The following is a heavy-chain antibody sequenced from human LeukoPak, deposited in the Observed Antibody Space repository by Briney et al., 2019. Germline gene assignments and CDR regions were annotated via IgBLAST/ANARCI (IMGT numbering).Heavy chain of an antibody. D-gene: IGHD6-19*01. Sequence: SETLSLTCAVYGGSISSYYWSWIRQPPGKGLEWIGYIYYSGSTNYNPSLKSRVTISVDTSKNQFSLRLSSVTAADTAVYYCARGSGGLDGWGQGTLVTVSS. V-gene: IGHV4-59*01. CDR3: ARGSGGLDG. CDR2: IYYSGST. J-gene: IGHJ4*02. CDR1: GGSISSYY.